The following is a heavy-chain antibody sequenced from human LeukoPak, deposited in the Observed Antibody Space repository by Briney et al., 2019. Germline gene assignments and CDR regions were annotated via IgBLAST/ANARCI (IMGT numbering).Heavy chain of an antibody. CDR3: ARHTYGSGSFHDAFDI. Sequence: PSETLSLPCTVSGGSISSYYWSWIRPPPGKGLEWIGYIYYSGSTNYNPSLKSRVTISVDTSKNQFSLKLSSVTAADTAVYYCARHTYGSGSFHDAFDIWGQGTMVTVSS. CDR1: GGSISSYY. V-gene: IGHV4-59*08. CDR2: IYYSGST. J-gene: IGHJ3*02. D-gene: IGHD3-10*01.